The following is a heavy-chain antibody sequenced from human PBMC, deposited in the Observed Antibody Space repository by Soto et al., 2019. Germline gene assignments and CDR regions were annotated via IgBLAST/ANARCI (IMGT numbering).Heavy chain of an antibody. CDR1: GFTFSSYA. D-gene: IGHD2-15*01. CDR2: ISGSGGST. CDR3: AKDTVRFGDIVVVVVAPNYFDY. V-gene: IGHV3-23*01. Sequence: EVQLLESGGGLVQPGGSLRLSCAASGFTFSSYAMSWVRQAPGKGLEWVSAISGSGGSTYYADSVKGRFTISRDNSQNTLYLQMNRLRAEDTAVYYCAKDTVRFGDIVVVVVAPNYFDYWGQGTLVTFSS. J-gene: IGHJ4*02.